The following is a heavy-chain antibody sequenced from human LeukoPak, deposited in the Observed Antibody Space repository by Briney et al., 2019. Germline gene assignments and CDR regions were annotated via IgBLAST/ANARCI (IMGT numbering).Heavy chain of an antibody. J-gene: IGHJ4*02. V-gene: IGHV1-69*04. Sequence: ASVKVSCKASGGTFSSYAISWARQAPGQGLEWMGRIIPILGIANYAQKFQGRVTITADKSTSTAYMELSSLRSEDTAVYYCEFWSGYRDYWGQGTLVTVSS. CDR1: GGTFSSYA. D-gene: IGHD3-3*01. CDR2: IIPILGIA. CDR3: EFWSGYRDY.